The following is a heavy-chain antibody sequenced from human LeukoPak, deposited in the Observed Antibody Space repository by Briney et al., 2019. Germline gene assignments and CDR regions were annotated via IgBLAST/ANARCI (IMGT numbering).Heavy chain of an antibody. Sequence: SETLSLTCTVSGGSISSYYWSWIRQPPGKGLEWIGYIYYSGSTNYNPSLKSRVTISVDTSKNQFSLKLSSVTAADTAVYYCARGLGDYYYDSSGPDYFDYWGQGTLVTVFS. J-gene: IGHJ4*02. CDR3: ARGLGDYYYDSSGPDYFDY. CDR1: GGSISSYY. V-gene: IGHV4-59*01. CDR2: IYYSGST. D-gene: IGHD3-22*01.